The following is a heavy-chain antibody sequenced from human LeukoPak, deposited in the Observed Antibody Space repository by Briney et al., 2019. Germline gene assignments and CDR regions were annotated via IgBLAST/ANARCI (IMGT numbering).Heavy chain of an antibody. D-gene: IGHD1/OR15-1a*01. Sequence: GGSLRLSCAASGFTFSSYDMSWVRQAPGKGLELVSAISGSGGSTYYADSVKGRFTISRDNSKNTLYLQMNSLRAEDTAVYYCAKATSYYYYGMDVWGQGTTVTVSS. CDR2: ISGSGGST. V-gene: IGHV3-23*01. CDR3: AKATSYYYYGMDV. J-gene: IGHJ6*02. CDR1: GFTFSSYD.